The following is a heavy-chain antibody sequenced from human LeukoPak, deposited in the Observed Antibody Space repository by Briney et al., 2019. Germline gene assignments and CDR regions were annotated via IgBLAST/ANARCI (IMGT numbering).Heavy chain of an antibody. J-gene: IGHJ4*02. CDR1: GFTFSSYS. D-gene: IGHD5-18*01. V-gene: IGHV3-21*01. Sequence: GGSLRLSWAASGFTFSSYSMNWVRQPSGKVLEWVLSIKSSTSYIYYRGSGKGRFTISRDNAKNSLYLQMNSLRAEDTAVYYCARASAGYRYGRRSGFWDYWGQGTLVTVS. CDR2: IKSSTSYI. CDR3: ARASAGYRYGRRSGFWDY.